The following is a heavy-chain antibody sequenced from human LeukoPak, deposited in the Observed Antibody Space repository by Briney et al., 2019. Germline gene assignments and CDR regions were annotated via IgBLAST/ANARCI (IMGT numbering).Heavy chain of an antibody. J-gene: IGHJ3*02. CDR1: GYTFTDYA. D-gene: IGHD3-16*01. CDR2: INTNTGNP. Sequence: ASVKVSCKASGYTFTDYAMNWARQAPGQGLEWMGWINTNTGNPTYAQGFTGRFGFSLDTSFSTAYLQISSLKAEDTAVYYCARAPTAWGLDAFDIWGQGTMVTVSS. CDR3: ARAPTAWGLDAFDI. V-gene: IGHV7-4-1*02.